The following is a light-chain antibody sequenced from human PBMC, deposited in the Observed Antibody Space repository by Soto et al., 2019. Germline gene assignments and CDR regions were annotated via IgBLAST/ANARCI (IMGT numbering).Light chain of an antibody. J-gene: IGLJ2*01. CDR2: EGT. V-gene: IGLV2-14*02. CDR3: NSYTNSSAVV. CDR1: SSGVGNYNP. Sequence: QSVLAQPASVSGSPGQSITISCTGTSSGVGNYNPVSWHQQHPGKAPILIIYEGTKRPSGVSNRFSGSKSGNTASLTISGLQAEDEGDYYCNSYTNSSAVVFGGGTNVTVL.